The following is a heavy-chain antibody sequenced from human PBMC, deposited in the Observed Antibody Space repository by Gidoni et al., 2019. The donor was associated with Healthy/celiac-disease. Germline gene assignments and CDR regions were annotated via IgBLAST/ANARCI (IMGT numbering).Heavy chain of an antibody. D-gene: IGHD2-2*01. CDR2: IYYSGST. V-gene: IGHV4-39*01. J-gene: IGHJ5*02. CDR3: ARHKLVCSSTSCYPPGWFDP. CDR1: GGSISSSSYY. Sequence: QLQLQESGPGLVQPSETLSLPCTVSGGSISSSSYYWGWIRQPPGKGLEGIGGIYYSGSTYYNPSLKRGVTISVDTSKTQFSLKLSSVTAADTAVYYCARHKLVCSSTSCYPPGWFDPWGQGTLVTVSS.